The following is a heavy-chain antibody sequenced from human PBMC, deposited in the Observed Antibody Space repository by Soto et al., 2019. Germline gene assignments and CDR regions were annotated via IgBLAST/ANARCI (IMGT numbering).Heavy chain of an antibody. V-gene: IGHV1-69*04. Sequence: GASVKVSCKASGGTFSSYTISWVRQAPGQGLEWMGRIIPILGIANYAQKFQGRVTITADKSTSTAYMELRSLRSEDTAVYYCARDPRYSYGDGYFDYWGQGTLVTVSS. D-gene: IGHD5-18*01. CDR1: GGTFSSYT. J-gene: IGHJ4*02. CDR2: IIPILGIA. CDR3: ARDPRYSYGDGYFDY.